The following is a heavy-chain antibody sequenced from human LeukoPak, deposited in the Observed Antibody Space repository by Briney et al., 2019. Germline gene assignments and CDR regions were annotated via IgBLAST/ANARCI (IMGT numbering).Heavy chain of an antibody. D-gene: IGHD6-13*01. CDR1: GFIFRNYG. Sequence: GGSLRLSCAASGFIFRNYGMHGVRQAPGKGLEWAAVMRDDGSDEYYAASVKGRFTISRDNSKNTLYLQMNSLRAEDTAVYYCARAPEPPFIAAADYYGMDVWGQGTTVTVSS. J-gene: IGHJ6*02. V-gene: IGHV3-30*02. CDR2: MRDDGSDE. CDR3: ARAPEPPFIAAADYYGMDV.